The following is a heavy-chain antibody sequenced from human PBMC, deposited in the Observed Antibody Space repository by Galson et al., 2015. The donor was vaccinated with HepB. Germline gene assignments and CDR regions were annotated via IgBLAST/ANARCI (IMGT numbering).Heavy chain of an antibody. CDR2: ISYSSNTI. Sequence: SLRLSCAASGFNFHGYSMNWVRQAPGKGLEWLSYISYSSNTIYYADSVRGRFTVSRDNAKNSLFLQTNSLRAEDTAVYFCARGESYTSGWFTTPDYWGQGTLVTISS. CDR3: ARGESYTSGWFTTPDY. D-gene: IGHD6-19*01. CDR1: GFNFHGYS. V-gene: IGHV3-48*04. J-gene: IGHJ4*02.